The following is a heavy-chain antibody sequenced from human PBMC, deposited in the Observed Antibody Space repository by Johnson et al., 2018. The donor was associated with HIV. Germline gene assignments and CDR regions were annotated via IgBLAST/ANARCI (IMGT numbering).Heavy chain of an antibody. D-gene: IGHD3-16*01. CDR3: ARGGWGDAFYI. CDR2: ISYDGSNK. CDR1: GFTFSTYA. V-gene: IGHV3-30*04. J-gene: IGHJ3*02. Sequence: QVQLVESGGGVVQPGRSLRLSCAASGFTFSTYAMHWVRQAPGKGLEWVAVISYDGSNKYYADSVKGRFTISRDNSKNTLYLHMNSLRAGETAVYYCARGGWGDAFYIWGQGTIVTVSS.